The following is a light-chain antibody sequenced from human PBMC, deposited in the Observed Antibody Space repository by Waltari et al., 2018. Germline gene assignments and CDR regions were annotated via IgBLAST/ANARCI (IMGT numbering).Light chain of an antibody. Sequence: EIVLTQSPGTLSLSPGESATLSCRTSQSVTRALAWYQQKPGQAPRLLIYGASNTATGXXXXXXGXXXXXXXSLTISXXEPEXXXXXXXQHYLRLPVTFGQGTKVEVK. CDR3: QHYLRLPVT. CDR1: QSVTRA. V-gene: IGKV3D-11*02. CDR2: GAS. J-gene: IGKJ1*01.